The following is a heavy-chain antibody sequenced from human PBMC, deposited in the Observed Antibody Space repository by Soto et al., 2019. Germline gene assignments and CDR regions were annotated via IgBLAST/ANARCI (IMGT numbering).Heavy chain of an antibody. D-gene: IGHD2-2*01. CDR3: ARHGVWGSYCSSTSCSNYYYYGMDV. J-gene: IGHJ6*02. V-gene: IGHV5-10-1*01. Sequence: PGGSLKISCKGSGYSFTSYWISWVRKMPGKGLEWRGRIDPSDTYTNYSPSFQGHVTISADKSISTAYLQWSSLKASDTAMYYCARHGVWGSYCSSTSCSNYYYYGMDVWGQGTTVTVSS. CDR1: GYSFTSYW. CDR2: IDPSDTYT.